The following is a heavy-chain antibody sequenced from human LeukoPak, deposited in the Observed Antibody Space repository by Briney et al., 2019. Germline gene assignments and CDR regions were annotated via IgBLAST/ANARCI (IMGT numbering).Heavy chain of an antibody. V-gene: IGHV1-69*13. D-gene: IGHD3-9*01. CDR3: ASSHTYDILTEYYFDY. CDR2: IIPIFGTA. CDR1: GGTFSNYA. Sequence: ASVKVSCKASGGTFSNYAISWVRQAPGQGLEWMGGIIPIFGTANYAQKFQGRVTITADESTSTAYMELSSLRSEDTAVYYCASSHTYDILTEYYFDYWGQGTLVTVSS. J-gene: IGHJ4*02.